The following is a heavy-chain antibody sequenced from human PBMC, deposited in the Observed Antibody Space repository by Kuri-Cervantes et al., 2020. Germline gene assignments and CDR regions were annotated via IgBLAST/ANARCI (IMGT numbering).Heavy chain of an antibody. Sequence: GGSLRLSCAASGFTFSSYWMHWVRQAPGKGLEWVSYISSSGSTIYYADSVKGRFTISRDNSKNTLYLQMNSLRAEDTAVYYCAKELMGGSLTEAFDIWGQGTMVTVSS. D-gene: IGHD1-26*01. J-gene: IGHJ3*02. CDR3: AKELMGGSLTEAFDI. V-gene: IGHV3-48*01. CDR1: GFTFSSYW. CDR2: ISSSGSTI.